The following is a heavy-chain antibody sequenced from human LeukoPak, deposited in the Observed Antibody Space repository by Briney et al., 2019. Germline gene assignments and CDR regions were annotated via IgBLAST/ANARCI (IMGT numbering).Heavy chain of an antibody. CDR3: ARGRNTIFGVAYVFDY. D-gene: IGHD3-3*01. J-gene: IGHJ4*02. CDR2: INPNSGGT. Sequence: ASVKVSCKASGYTFTGYYMHWVRQAPGQGLEWMGWINPNSGGTNYAQKFQGRVTMTRDTSISTASMELSRLRSEDTAVYYCARGRNTIFGVAYVFDYWGQGTLVTVSS. CDR1: GYTFTGYY. V-gene: IGHV1-2*02.